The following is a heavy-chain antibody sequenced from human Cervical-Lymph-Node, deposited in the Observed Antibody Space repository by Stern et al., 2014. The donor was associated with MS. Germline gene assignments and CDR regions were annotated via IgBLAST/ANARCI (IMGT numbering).Heavy chain of an antibody. CDR2: VNANGCSA. CDR3: ATLYDSSGNYGMEV. D-gene: IGHD5/OR15-5a*01. CDR1: GYTFIRYY. J-gene: IGHJ6*02. V-gene: IGHV1-46*01. Sequence: QVQLVESGAQVKKPGASVKVSCKGSGYTFIRYYIQWVRQAPGQGLEWMGIVNANGCSARYAQKFQGRVTMASDTSTSTVSMELSSLRSEDTAVYYCATLYDSSGNYGMEVWGQGTTVIVSS.